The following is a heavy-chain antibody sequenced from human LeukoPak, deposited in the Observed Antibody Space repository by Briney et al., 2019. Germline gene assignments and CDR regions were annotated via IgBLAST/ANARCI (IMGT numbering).Heavy chain of an antibody. Sequence: ASVKVSCKASGYTFTSYYMHWVRQAPGQGLEWMGIINPSGGSTSYAQKFQGRVTMTRDTSTSTVYMELSSLRSEDTAVYYCARDPRYSSSRYNWLDPWGQGTLVTVSS. CDR3: ARDPRYSSSRYNWLDP. J-gene: IGHJ5*02. CDR2: INPSGGST. D-gene: IGHD6-13*01. V-gene: IGHV1-46*01. CDR1: GYTFTSYY.